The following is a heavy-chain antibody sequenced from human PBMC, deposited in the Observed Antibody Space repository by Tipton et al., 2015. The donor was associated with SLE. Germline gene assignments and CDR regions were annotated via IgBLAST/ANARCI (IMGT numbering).Heavy chain of an antibody. J-gene: IGHJ3*02. CDR1: GFTFDDYT. CDR3: AKEGYYDSSGYPSYAFDI. Sequence: SLRLSCAASGFTFDDYTMHWVRQAPGKGLEWVAFIRYDGSNKYYADSVKGRFTISRDNSKNTLYLQMNSLRAEDTAVYYCAKEGYYDSSGYPSYAFDIWGQGTMVTVSS. CDR2: IRYDGSNK. D-gene: IGHD3-22*01. V-gene: IGHV3-30*02.